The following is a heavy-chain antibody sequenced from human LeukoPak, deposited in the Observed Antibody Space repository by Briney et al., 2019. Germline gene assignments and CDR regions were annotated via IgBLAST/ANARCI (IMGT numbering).Heavy chain of an antibody. CDR2: IKSKTDGGTT. CDR1: GFTFSNAW. CDR3: TEGSEGDYNYYYYGMDV. Sequence: GGSLRLSCAASGFTFSNAWMSWVRQAPGKGLEWVGRIKSKTDGGTTVYAAPVKGRFTISRDDSKNTLYLQMNSLKTEDTAVYYCTEGSEGDYNYYYYGMDVWGKGTTVTVSS. V-gene: IGHV3-15*01. J-gene: IGHJ6*04. D-gene: IGHD4-17*01.